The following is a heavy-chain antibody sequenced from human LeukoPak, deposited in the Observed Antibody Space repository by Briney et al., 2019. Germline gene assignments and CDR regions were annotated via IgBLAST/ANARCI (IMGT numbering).Heavy chain of an antibody. J-gene: IGHJ6*03. Sequence: SETLSLTCTVSGGSISSYYWSWIRQPPGKGLEWIGYIYYSGSTNYNPSLKSRVTISVDTSKNQFSLKLSSVTAADTAVYYCARAKQGDCSSTSCYFGYYYYYMDVWGKGTTVTVFS. D-gene: IGHD2-2*01. CDR3: ARAKQGDCSSTSCYFGYYYYYMDV. CDR1: GGSISSYY. V-gene: IGHV4-59*01. CDR2: IYYSGST.